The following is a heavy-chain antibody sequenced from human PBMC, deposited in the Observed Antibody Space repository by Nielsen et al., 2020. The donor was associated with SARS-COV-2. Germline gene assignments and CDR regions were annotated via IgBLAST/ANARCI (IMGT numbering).Heavy chain of an antibody. J-gene: IGHJ6*02. Sequence: ASVKVSCRASGYTFTSYGINWVRQATGQGLECMGWMNPNSGNTGYAQKFQGRVTMTRNTSISTAYMELSSLRSEDTAVYYCARGGVRFLEWSDPSAGMDVWGQGTTVTVSS. V-gene: IGHV1-8*02. CDR1: GYTFTSYG. CDR3: ARGGVRFLEWSDPSAGMDV. CDR2: MNPNSGNT. D-gene: IGHD3-3*01.